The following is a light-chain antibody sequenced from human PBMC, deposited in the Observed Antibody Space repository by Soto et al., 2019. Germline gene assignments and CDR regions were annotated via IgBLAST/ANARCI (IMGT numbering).Light chain of an antibody. Sequence: DIVMTQSPDSLAVSLGERATINCKSSQSVLYSSNNKNYLAWYQQKPGQPPKLLIYWASTRESGVPDRFSSSRSGTDFTLTISSLQAADVAVYYCQQYYSTLTWTFGQGTKVEIK. CDR3: QQYYSTLTWT. J-gene: IGKJ1*01. CDR1: QSVLYSSNNKNY. CDR2: WAS. V-gene: IGKV4-1*01.